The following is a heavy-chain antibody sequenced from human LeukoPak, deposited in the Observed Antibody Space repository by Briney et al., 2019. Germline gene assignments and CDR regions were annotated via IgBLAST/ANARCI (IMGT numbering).Heavy chain of an antibody. J-gene: IGHJ3*02. V-gene: IGHV1-8*01. CDR2: MNPNSGNT. CDR3: ARGTPTTNAFDI. Sequence: GASVKVSCKASGYTFSSYDINWVRQATGQGVEWMGWMNPNSGNTDYAQKLQGRVTMTRNTSISTAYMELSSLRSEDTAVYYCARGTPTTNAFDIWGQGTMVIVSS. CDR1: GYTFSSYD. D-gene: IGHD1-1*01.